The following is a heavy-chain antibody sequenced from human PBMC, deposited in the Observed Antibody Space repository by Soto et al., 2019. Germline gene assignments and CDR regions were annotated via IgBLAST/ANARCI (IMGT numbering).Heavy chain of an antibody. D-gene: IGHD3-9*01. CDR3: ARAYYDILTGIYYYGMDV. V-gene: IGHV1-46*01. J-gene: IGHJ6*02. CDR2: IDPSSGTT. Sequence: ASVKVSCKSSGYSFSNFYVHWVRQAPGQGLEWMGIIDPSSGTTSYTQKFQERVTITRDTSASTAYMELSSLRSEDTAVYYCARAYYDILTGIYYYGMDVWGQGTTVTVSS. CDR1: GYSFSNFY.